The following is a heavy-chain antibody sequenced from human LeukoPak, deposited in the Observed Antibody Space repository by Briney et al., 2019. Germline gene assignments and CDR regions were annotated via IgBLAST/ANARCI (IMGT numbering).Heavy chain of an antibody. Sequence: GEALKISCDGAGYSISNYWIGWVRQMAGKGREWMGIIYPGEYETRYSPSFQGLVTISVDKSISTAYLQWSSLKASDTAMYYCAIPPGYCRNDFSFDRWGEGTLGSLSS. CDR2: IYPGEYET. CDR3: AIPPGYCRNDFSFDR. CDR1: GYSISNYW. J-gene: IGHJ4*02. V-gene: IGHV5-51*01. D-gene: IGHD2-8*01.